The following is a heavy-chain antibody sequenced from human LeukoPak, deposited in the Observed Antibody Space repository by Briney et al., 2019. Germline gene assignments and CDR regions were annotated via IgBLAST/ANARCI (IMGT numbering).Heavy chain of an antibody. CDR2: IYWNDDK. D-gene: IGHD4-23*01. CDR3: AHRGDYGGYFDY. V-gene: IGHV2-5*01. CDR1: GFSLSTSGVG. Sequence: SGPTLVNPTQTLTLTCTFSGFSLSTSGVGVGWIRQPPGKALEWLALIYWNDDKRYSPPLKSRLTITKDTSKNQVVLTMTKMDPVDTATYYCAHRGDYGGYFDYWGQGTLVTVSS. J-gene: IGHJ4*02.